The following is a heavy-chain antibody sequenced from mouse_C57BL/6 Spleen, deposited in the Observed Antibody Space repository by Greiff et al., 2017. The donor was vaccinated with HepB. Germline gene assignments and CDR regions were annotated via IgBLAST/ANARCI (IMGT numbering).Heavy chain of an antibody. CDR1: GYSFTGYY. J-gene: IGHJ1*03. V-gene: IGHV1-42*01. Sequence: VQLQQSGPELVKPGASVKISCKASGYSFTGYYMNWVKQSPEKSLEWIGEINPSTGGTTYNQKFKAKATLTVDKSSSTAYMQLKSLTSEDSAVYYCASIYYGNPYGYFDVWGTGTTVTVSS. D-gene: IGHD2-1*01. CDR3: ASIYYGNPYGYFDV. CDR2: INPSTGGT.